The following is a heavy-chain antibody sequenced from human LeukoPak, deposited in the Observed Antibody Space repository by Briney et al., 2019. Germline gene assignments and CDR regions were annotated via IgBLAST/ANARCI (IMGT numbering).Heavy chain of an antibody. CDR2: IIPIFGTA. J-gene: IGHJ4*02. CDR1: GGSFTSYA. D-gene: IGHD5-18*01. CDR3: ARDNKKRHTAVPSFDY. V-gene: IGHV1-69*13. Sequence: SVKVSCKASGGSFTSYAISWLRQAPGQGLDWMGGIIPIFGTANYAQKFQGRVTITADESTSTVYMDLSSLRSEDTAVYYCARDNKKRHTAVPSFDYWGQGTLVTVSS.